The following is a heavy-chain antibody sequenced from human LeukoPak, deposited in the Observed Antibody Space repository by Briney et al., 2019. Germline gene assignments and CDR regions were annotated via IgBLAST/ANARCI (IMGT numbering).Heavy chain of an antibody. Sequence: GGSLRLSCAASGFTFSSYAMSWVRQAPGKGLEWVSGIGGGGGSAYYADSVRGRFTISRDDSKNTLYLQMNSLRAEDTAVYYCAKDLGRYRNNYFDYWGQGTLVTVSS. V-gene: IGHV3-23*01. CDR1: GFTFSSYA. J-gene: IGHJ4*02. CDR3: AKDLGRYRNNYFDY. CDR2: IGGGGGSA. D-gene: IGHD1-26*01.